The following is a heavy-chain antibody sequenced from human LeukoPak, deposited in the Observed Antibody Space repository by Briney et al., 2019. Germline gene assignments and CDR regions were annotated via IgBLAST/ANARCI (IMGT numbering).Heavy chain of an antibody. Sequence: SETLSLTCTVSGPSISSYYWSWIRQPAGKGLEWLGRIYTSGSTNYNPSLKSRVTMSVDTSKNQFSLKLSSVTAADTAVYYCARDVGYCSSTSCYAEDYYYGMDVWGQGTTVTVSS. CDR2: IYTSGST. J-gene: IGHJ6*02. CDR1: GPSISSYY. V-gene: IGHV4-4*07. CDR3: ARDVGYCSSTSCYAEDYYYGMDV. D-gene: IGHD2-2*01.